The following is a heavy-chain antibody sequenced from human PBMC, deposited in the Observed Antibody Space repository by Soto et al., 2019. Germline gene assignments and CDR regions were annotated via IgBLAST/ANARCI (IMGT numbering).Heavy chain of an antibody. V-gene: IGHV3-23*01. CDR3: AKGLVITFGGVIAGPFDY. D-gene: IGHD3-16*02. CDR1: GFTFSSYA. CDR2: ISGSGGST. Sequence: EVQLLESGGGLVQPGGSLRLSCAASGFTFSSYAMSWVRQAPGKGLEWVSAISGSGGSTYYADSVKGRFTISRDNSKNTLYLQMNSLRAEDTAVYYCAKGLVITFGGVIAGPFDYWGQGTLVTVSS. J-gene: IGHJ4*02.